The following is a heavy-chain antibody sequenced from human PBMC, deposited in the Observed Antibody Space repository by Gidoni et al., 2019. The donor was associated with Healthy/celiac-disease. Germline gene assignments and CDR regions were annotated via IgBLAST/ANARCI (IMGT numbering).Heavy chain of an antibody. J-gene: IGHJ4*02. Sequence: QVQLQESGPGLVKLSETLSLTCTVSGGSISSYYWSWIRQPPGKGLEWIGYIYYSGSTNYNPSLKSRVTISVDTSKNQFSLKLSSVTAADTAVYYCAGIQLWAEAVDYWGQGTLVTVSS. D-gene: IGHD5-18*01. CDR2: IYYSGST. CDR1: GGSISSYY. V-gene: IGHV4-59*01. CDR3: AGIQLWAEAVDY.